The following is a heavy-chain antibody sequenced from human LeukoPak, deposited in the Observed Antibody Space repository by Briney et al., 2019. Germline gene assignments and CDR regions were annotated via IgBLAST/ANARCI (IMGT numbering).Heavy chain of an antibody. J-gene: IGHJ4*02. CDR1: GYTFTGYY. CDR2: INPNSGGT. CDR3: ASPYGSGSSRSDY. Sequence: ASMKVSCKASGYTFTGYYMHWVRQAPGQGLEWMGRINPNSGGTNYAQKFQGRVTMTRDTSISTACMELTRLRSDDTVVYYCASPYGSGSSRSDYWGQGTLVTVSS. D-gene: IGHD3-10*01. V-gene: IGHV1-2*05.